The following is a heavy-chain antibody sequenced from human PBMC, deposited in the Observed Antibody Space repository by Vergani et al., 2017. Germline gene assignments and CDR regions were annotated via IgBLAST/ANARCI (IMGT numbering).Heavy chain of an antibody. CDR1: GGSISSSSYY. J-gene: IGHJ3*02. V-gene: IGHV4-39*01. CDR3: ARHISRDDYHIKDDAFDI. CDR2: IYYSGST. D-gene: IGHD5-24*01. Sequence: QLQLQESGPGLVKPSETLSLTCTVSGGSISSSSYYWGWIRQPPGKGLEWIGSIYYSGSTYYNPSLKSRVTISVDTSKNQFSLKLSSVTAADTAVYYCARHISRDDYHIKDDAFDIWGQGTMVTVSS.